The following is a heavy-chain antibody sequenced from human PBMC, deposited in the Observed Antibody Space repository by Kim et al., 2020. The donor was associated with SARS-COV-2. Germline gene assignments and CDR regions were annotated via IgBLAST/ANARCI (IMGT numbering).Heavy chain of an antibody. V-gene: IGHV3-11*01. J-gene: IGHJ4*02. CDR1: GFTFSDYY. Sequence: GGSLRLSCAASGFTFSDYYMTWIREAPGKGLEWVSYNSDSGSTIYYADSVRGRFTISRDNAKNSLYLQMNSLRAEDTAVYYCVAGLYAMDYWGQGTLVTVSS. CDR2: NSDSGSTI. D-gene: IGHD2-2*01. CDR3: VAGLYAMDY.